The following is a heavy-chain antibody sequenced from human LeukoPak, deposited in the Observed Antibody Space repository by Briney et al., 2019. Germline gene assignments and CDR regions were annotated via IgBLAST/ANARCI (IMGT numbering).Heavy chain of an antibody. D-gene: IGHD1-1*01. J-gene: IGHJ5*02. CDR2: IFYSGST. CDR1: GGSISSHY. Sequence: SETLSLTCTVSGGSISSHYWSWIRQPPGKGLEWIAYIFYSGSTNYNPSLKSRVTISVDTSKNQFSLKLSSVTAADTAVYHCARHGTSGTNLNWFDPWGQGTLVTVSS. V-gene: IGHV4-59*11. CDR3: ARHGTSGTNLNWFDP.